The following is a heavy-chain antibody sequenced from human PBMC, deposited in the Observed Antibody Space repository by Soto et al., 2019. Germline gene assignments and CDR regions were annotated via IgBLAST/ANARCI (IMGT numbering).Heavy chain of an antibody. V-gene: IGHV4-31*03. CDR2: IYYSGST. Sequence: QVQLQESGPGLVKPSQTLSLTCTVSGGSISSGGYYWSWISQHPGKGLEWIGYIYYSGSTYYNPSLKSRVTISVDTSKNQFSLKLSSVTAADTAVYYCARDQLVRGVRLGERYAFDIWGQGTMVTVSS. J-gene: IGHJ3*02. CDR1: GGSISSGGYY. D-gene: IGHD3-10*01. CDR3: ARDQLVRGVRLGERYAFDI.